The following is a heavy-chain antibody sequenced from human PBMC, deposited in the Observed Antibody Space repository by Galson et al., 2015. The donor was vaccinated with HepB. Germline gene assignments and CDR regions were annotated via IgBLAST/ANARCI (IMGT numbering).Heavy chain of an antibody. J-gene: IGHJ4*02. CDR2: ISSSSSTI. V-gene: IGHV3-48*01. Sequence: SLRLSCAASGFTFSSYSMNWVRQAPGKGLEWVSYISSSSSTIYYADSVKGRFTISRDNAKNSLYLQMNSLRAEDTAVYYCARLTLHSSWRPQKNYYFDYWGQGTLVTVSS. D-gene: IGHD6-13*01. CDR3: ARLTLHSSWRPQKNYYFDY. CDR1: GFTFSSYS.